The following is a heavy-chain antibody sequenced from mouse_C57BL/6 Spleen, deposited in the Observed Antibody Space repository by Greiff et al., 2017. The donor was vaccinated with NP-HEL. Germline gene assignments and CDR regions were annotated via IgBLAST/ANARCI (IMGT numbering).Heavy chain of an antibody. CDR3: ARGATVVAKYFDV. CDR2: ILPGSGST. Sequence: LQQSGASVKLSCKATGYTFTGYWIEWVKQRPGHGLEWIGEILPGSGSTNYNEKFKGKATFTADTSSNTAYMQLSSLTTEDSAIYYCARGATVVAKYFDVWGTGTTVTVSS. V-gene: IGHV1-9*01. D-gene: IGHD1-1*01. J-gene: IGHJ1*03. CDR1: GYTFTGYW.